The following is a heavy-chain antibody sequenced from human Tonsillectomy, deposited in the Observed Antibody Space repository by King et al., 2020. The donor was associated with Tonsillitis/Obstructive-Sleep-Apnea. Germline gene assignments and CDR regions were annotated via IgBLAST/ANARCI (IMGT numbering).Heavy chain of an antibody. CDR3: ARGGWRYCSSTSCYMDY. D-gene: IGHD2-2*02. Sequence: VQLVESGGGLVKPGGSLRLSCAASGFTFSSYSMNWVRQAPGKGLEWVSSISSSSSYIYYADSVKGRFTISRDNAKNSLYLQMNSLRAEDTAVYYCARGGWRYCSSTSCYMDYWGQGTLVTVSS. J-gene: IGHJ4*02. V-gene: IGHV3-21*01. CDR2: ISSSSSYI. CDR1: GFTFSSYS.